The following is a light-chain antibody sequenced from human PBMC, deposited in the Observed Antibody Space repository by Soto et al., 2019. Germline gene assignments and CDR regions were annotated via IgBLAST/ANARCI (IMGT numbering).Light chain of an antibody. J-gene: IGLJ2*01. CDR3: CSYTDIALDVV. V-gene: IGLV2-14*01. CDR1: SSDIGDYDY. Sequence: QSVLTQPASVSGSPGQSITISCTGTSSDIGDYDYVSWYQHLPGKAPKLLIFDVTHRPSGVSDRFSGSKSGNTAFLTISGVRPEDEADYYCCSYTDIALDVVFGGGTKLTVL. CDR2: DVT.